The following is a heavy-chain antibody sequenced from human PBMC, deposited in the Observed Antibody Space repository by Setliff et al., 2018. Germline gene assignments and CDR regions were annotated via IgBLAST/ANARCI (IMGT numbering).Heavy chain of an antibody. Sequence: PGGSLRLSCAASGFAFSSYAMHWVRQAPGKGLEYVSAISSNGGSTYYADSVKGRFTISRDNSKNTLYLQMNSLRAEDTAVYYCAKNGFGVVALGVNNWFDPWGQGTLVTVSS. D-gene: IGHD3-10*01. V-gene: IGHV3-64*02. CDR3: AKNGFGVVALGVNNWFDP. CDR2: ISSNGGST. J-gene: IGHJ5*02. CDR1: GFAFSSYA.